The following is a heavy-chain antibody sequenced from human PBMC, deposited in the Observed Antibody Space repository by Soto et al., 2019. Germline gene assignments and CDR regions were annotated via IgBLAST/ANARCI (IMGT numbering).Heavy chain of an antibody. D-gene: IGHD3-10*01. Sequence: GGSLRLSCAASGFTFSSYAMHWVRQAPGKGLEWVAVISYDGSNKYYADSVKGRFTISRDNAKNSLYLQMNSLRAEDTAVYYCARVTYYYGSGSYYLTLIGYFDYWGQGTLVTVSS. CDR1: GFTFSSYA. V-gene: IGHV3-30-3*01. CDR3: ARVTYYYGSGSYYLTLIGYFDY. CDR2: ISYDGSNK. J-gene: IGHJ4*02.